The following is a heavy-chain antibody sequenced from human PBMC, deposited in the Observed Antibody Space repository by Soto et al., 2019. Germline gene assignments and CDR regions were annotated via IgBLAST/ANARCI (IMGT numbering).Heavy chain of an antibody. CDR2: IIPIFGTA. J-gene: IGHJ4*02. Sequence: QVQLVQSGAEVKKPGSSVKVSCKASGGTFSSYAISWVRQAPGQGLEWMGGIIPIFGTANYAQKFQGRVTITADESTSTGYMGLSSLRSEDTAVYDCAGDRERGGWELPLYWGQGTLVTVSS. CDR3: AGDRERGGWELPLY. V-gene: IGHV1-69*01. D-gene: IGHD1-26*01. CDR1: GGTFSSYA.